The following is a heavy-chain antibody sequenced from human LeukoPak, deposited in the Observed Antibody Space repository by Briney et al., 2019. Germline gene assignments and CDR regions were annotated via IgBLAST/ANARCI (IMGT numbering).Heavy chain of an antibody. V-gene: IGHV4-59*01. J-gene: IGHJ5*02. CDR2: IYYSGST. CDR3: ARVQNYYDSSGLVGDWFDP. D-gene: IGHD3-22*01. Sequence: SETLSLTCTVSGGSISSYYWSWIRQPPGKGLEWIGYIYYSGSTNYNPSLKSRVTISVDTSKNQFSLKLSSVTDADTAVYYCARVQNYYDSSGLVGDWFDPWGQGTLVTVSS. CDR1: GGSISSYY.